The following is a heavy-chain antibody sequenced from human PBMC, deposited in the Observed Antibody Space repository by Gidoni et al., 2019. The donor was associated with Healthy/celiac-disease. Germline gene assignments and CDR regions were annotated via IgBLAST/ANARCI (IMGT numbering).Heavy chain of an antibody. Sequence: SSYAMHWVRQAPGKGLEWVAVISYDGSNKYYADSVKGRFTISRDNSKNTLYLQMNSLRAEDTAVYYCARDDPGFDYWGQGTLVTVSS. CDR3: ARDDPGFDY. J-gene: IGHJ4*02. CDR2: ISYDGSNK. CDR1: SSYA. V-gene: IGHV3-30-3*01.